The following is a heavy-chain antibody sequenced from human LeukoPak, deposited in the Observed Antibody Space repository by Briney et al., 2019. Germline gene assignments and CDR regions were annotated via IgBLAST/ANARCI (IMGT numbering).Heavy chain of an antibody. CDR2: INHGGSI. CDR1: GGSFSGKY. V-gene: IGHV4-34*01. D-gene: IGHD3-10*01. J-gene: IGHJ4*02. CDR3: AGGDYHGSESYANY. Sequence: PSETLSLKCPLNGGSFSGKYCGWIRQPPGKGLEWIGEINHGGSISYNASLKSRVTISLDTSKNQFSLKLSSVTAADTAVYYCAGGDYHGSESYANYWGQGTLVTVSS.